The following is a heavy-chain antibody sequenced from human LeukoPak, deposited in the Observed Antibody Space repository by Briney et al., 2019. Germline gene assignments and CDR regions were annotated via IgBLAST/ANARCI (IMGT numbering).Heavy chain of an antibody. CDR2: IYTSGST. J-gene: IGHJ6*03. CDR3: ASYSNYVSASSYYYYMDV. D-gene: IGHD4-11*01. CDR1: GGSISSGSYY. V-gene: IGHV4-61*02. Sequence: SQTLSLTCTASGGSISSGSYYRSWIRQPAGKGLEWIGRIYTSGSTNYNPSLKSRVTISVDTSKNQFSLKLSSVTAADTAVYYCASYSNYVSASSYYYYMDVWGKGTTVTVSS.